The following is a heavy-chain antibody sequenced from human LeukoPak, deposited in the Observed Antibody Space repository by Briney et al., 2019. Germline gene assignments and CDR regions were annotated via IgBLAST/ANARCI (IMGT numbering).Heavy chain of an antibody. J-gene: IGHJ4*02. CDR2: IYYSGST. Sequence: SETLSLTCTVSGGSISNYYWSWIRQPPGKGLEWIGYIYYSGSTNYNPSLKSRVITSVDTSKNQFSLKLSSVAAADTAVYYCARDYGDYFDYWGQGTLVTVSS. D-gene: IGHD4-17*01. CDR3: ARDYGDYFDY. CDR1: GGSISNYY. V-gene: IGHV4-59*01.